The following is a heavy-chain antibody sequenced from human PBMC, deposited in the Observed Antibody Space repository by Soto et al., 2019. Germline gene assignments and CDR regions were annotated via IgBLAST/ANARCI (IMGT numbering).Heavy chain of an antibody. J-gene: IGHJ6*02. CDR1: GYTFTSFG. Sequence: GASVKVSCKASGYTFTSFGISWVPQAPGQGLEWMGWISAYNGNTNYAQKLQGRVTMTTDTSTSTAYMELRSLRSDDTAVYYCARDYYDSSGYYYVSDYYYYGMDVWGQGTTVTVS. CDR2: ISAYNGNT. V-gene: IGHV1-18*01. CDR3: ARDYYDSSGYYYVSDYYYYGMDV. D-gene: IGHD3-22*01.